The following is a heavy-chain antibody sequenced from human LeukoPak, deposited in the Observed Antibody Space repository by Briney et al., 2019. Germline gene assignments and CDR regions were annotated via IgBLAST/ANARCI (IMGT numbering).Heavy chain of an antibody. D-gene: IGHD6-19*01. J-gene: IGHJ4*02. CDR2: IKQDGSEK. CDR3: AREGSVARFDY. Sequence: GGSLRLSCAASGFTFSSYWMNWVRQAPGKRLEWVANIKQDGSEKYYVDSVKGRFTLSRDNAKNSLYLQMNSLRAEDTAVYYCAREGSVARFDYWGQGTLVTVSS. V-gene: IGHV3-7*01. CDR1: GFTFSSYW.